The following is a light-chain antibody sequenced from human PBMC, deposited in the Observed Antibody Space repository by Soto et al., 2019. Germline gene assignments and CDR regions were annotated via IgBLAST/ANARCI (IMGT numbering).Light chain of an antibody. J-gene: IGKJ2*01. CDR2: GAS. CDR1: QSVSSSY. CDR3: QQYGSSPMYT. V-gene: IGKV3-20*01. Sequence: EIVLTQSPGTLSLSPGERATLSCRASQSVSSSYLAWYQQKPAQAPRLRIYGASSMATGIPDRFSGSGSGTDFTLTISRLEPEDFAVYYCQQYGSSPMYTFGQGTKLEIK.